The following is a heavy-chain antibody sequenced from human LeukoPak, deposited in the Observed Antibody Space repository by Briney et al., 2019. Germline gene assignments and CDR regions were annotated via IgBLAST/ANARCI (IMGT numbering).Heavy chain of an antibody. D-gene: IGHD3-3*01. Sequence: GGSLRLSCAASGFTFSNYAVHWVRQAPGKGLEWVAVISYDGGNKYYADSVKGRFTIPRDIAKNTLYLQMNSLRAEDTGVYYCAKDHYWSIDYWGRGTLVTVSS. V-gene: IGHV3-30-3*01. CDR2: ISYDGGNK. CDR3: AKDHYWSIDY. J-gene: IGHJ4*02. CDR1: GFTFSNYA.